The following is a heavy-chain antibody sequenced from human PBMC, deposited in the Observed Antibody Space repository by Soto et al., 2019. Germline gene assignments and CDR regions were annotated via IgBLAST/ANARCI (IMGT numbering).Heavy chain of an antibody. Sequence: SETLSLTCTVSGGSISSGDYYWSWIRQPPGKGLEWIGYIYYSGSTYYNPSLKSRVTISVDTSKNQFSLKLSSVTAADTAAYYCARSPYDYVWGSYRTSLGNWFDPWGQGTLVTVSS. V-gene: IGHV4-30-4*01. CDR1: GGSISSGDYY. J-gene: IGHJ5*02. D-gene: IGHD3-16*02. CDR2: IYYSGST. CDR3: ARSPYDYVWGSYRTSLGNWFDP.